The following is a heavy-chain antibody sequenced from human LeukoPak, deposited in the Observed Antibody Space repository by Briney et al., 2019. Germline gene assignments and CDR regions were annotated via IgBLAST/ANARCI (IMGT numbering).Heavy chain of an antibody. CDR1: GFTYNTCG. CDR2: ISSSGSDT. CDR3: ARQGEGTTDY. D-gene: IGHD2/OR15-2a*01. V-gene: IGHV3-23*01. Sequence: GGSLRLSCAASGFTYNTCGMKWVRQAPGKGLEWVSIISSSGSDTYYADSVKGRFTIARDNPQNTLYLQMNILRADDTAIYYCARQGEGTTDYWGQGTLVTVSS. J-gene: IGHJ4*02.